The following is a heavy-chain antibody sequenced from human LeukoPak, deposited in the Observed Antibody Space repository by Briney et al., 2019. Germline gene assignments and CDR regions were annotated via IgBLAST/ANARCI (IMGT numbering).Heavy chain of an antibody. CDR2: INPNSGGT. CDR3: ARDTGTSDDAFDI. CDR1: GYTFTGYY. J-gene: IGHJ3*02. D-gene: IGHD3-10*01. V-gene: IGHV1-2*06. Sequence: ASVKVSCKASGYTFTGYYMHWVRQAPGQGLEWMGRINPNSGGTNYAQKFQGRVTMTRDTSISTAYMELSRLRSDATAVYYCARDTGTSDDAFDIWGQGTMVTVSS.